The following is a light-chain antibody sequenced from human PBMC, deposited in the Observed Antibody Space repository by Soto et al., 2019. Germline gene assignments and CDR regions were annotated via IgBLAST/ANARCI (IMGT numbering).Light chain of an antibody. CDR2: GVY. J-gene: IGKJ4*01. Sequence: EIVLTQSPGTLSLSPGERATLSCRASQSVSSYLAWYQQKPGQAPRLLIYGVYSRATGIPDRFSGSGSGTDFTLTISRLEPEDFAVYYCQQYVTSPLTFGGGTKVEIK. CDR1: QSVSSY. V-gene: IGKV3-20*01. CDR3: QQYVTSPLT.